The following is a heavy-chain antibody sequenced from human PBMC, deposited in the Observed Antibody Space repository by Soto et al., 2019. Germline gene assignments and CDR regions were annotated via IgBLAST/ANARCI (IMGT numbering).Heavy chain of an antibody. CDR2: ISYDGKEK. D-gene: IGHD6-6*01. CDR1: GFLFSGYA. CDR3: ARGRGLAARPQHLDH. V-gene: IGHV3-30*04. J-gene: IGHJ4*02. Sequence: GGSLRLSCATSGFLFSGYAMHWVRQTPGKGLEWVAVISYDGKEKYYADSAEGRFTISRESSGVTLYLQMSSLRVEDTAVYYFARGRGLAARPQHLDHWGQGPLVTVSS.